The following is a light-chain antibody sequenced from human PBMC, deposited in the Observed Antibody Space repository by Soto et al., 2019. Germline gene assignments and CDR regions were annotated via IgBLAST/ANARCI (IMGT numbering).Light chain of an antibody. CDR3: QQGNT. CDR2: DAS. CDR1: QSVSTY. J-gene: IGKJ5*01. V-gene: IGKV3-11*01. Sequence: EIVLTQSPATLSLYPGERATLSCRASQSVSTYLAWYQQKPGQAPRLLIYDASNRATDVPARFSGSGSGTDLTLTISSLEPEDFAVYYCQQGNTFGHGPRLEIK.